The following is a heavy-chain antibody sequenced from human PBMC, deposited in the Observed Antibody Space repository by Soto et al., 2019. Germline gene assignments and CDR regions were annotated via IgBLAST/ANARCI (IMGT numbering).Heavy chain of an antibody. CDR2: IYWDDEK. Sequence: QITLRESGPTLVTPTQTLTLTCTFSGFSLNTGGVGVAWIRQPPGAALEWLTLIYWDDEKRYNPSLKNRLTITQDPXKNQVVLTMTTVDPVDTATYYCAHLGGVAASYFDFWGQGTLVTVSS. J-gene: IGHJ4*02. CDR3: AHLGGVAASYFDF. D-gene: IGHD6-25*01. CDR1: GFSLNTGGVG. V-gene: IGHV2-5*02.